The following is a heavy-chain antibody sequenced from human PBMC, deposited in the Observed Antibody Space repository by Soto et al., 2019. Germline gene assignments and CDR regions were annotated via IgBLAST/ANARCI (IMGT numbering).Heavy chain of an antibody. D-gene: IGHD6-19*01. Sequence: SETLSLTCTVSGGSISSYYWSWIRQPPGKGLEWIGYIYYSGSTNYNPSLKSRVTISVDTSKNQFSLKLSSVTAADTAAYYCARDLSSSGSNWFDPWGQGTLVTVSS. CDR2: IYYSGST. V-gene: IGHV4-59*01. J-gene: IGHJ5*02. CDR3: ARDLSSSGSNWFDP. CDR1: GGSISSYY.